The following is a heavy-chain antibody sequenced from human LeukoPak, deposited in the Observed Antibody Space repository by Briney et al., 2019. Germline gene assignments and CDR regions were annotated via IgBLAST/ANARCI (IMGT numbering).Heavy chain of an antibody. CDR2: ISGSGGST. CDR3: ASAPGYSSGWFSL. V-gene: IGHV3-23*01. D-gene: IGHD6-19*01. CDR1: GFTFSSYA. J-gene: IGHJ5*02. Sequence: QPGGSLRLSCAASGFTFSSYAMSWVRQAPGKGLEWVSAISGSGGSTYYADSVKGRFTISRDNSKNTLYLQMNSLRAEDTAVYYCASAPGYSSGWFSLWGQGTLVTVSS.